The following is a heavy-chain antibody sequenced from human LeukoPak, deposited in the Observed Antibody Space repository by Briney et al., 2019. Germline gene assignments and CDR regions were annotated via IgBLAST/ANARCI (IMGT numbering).Heavy chain of an antibody. CDR1: GFTISNFW. CDR2: ISSDGSST. V-gene: IGHV3-74*01. CDR3: ARSARGAFDI. Sequence: QPGGSLRLSCGASGFTISNFWMHWVRHAPGKGLVWVSRISSDGSSTSYADSVKGRFTISRDDAKNTMDLQMNSLRAEDTAVYYCARSARGAFDIWGQGTMVTVSS. J-gene: IGHJ3*02. D-gene: IGHD4/OR15-4a*01.